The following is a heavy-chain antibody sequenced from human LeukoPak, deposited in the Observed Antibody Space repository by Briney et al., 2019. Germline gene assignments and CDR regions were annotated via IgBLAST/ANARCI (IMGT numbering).Heavy chain of an antibody. CDR1: GLTFSSYE. D-gene: IGHD3-22*01. CDR2: ISSSGSTI. CDR3: ARDGSFGSGYYYGMDV. Sequence: GGSLRLSCAASGLTFSSYEMNWVRQAPGKGLEWVSYISSSGSTIYYADSVKGRFTISRDNAKNSLYLQMNSLRAEDTAVYYCARDGSFGSGYYYGMDVWGQGTTVTVSS. V-gene: IGHV3-48*03. J-gene: IGHJ6*02.